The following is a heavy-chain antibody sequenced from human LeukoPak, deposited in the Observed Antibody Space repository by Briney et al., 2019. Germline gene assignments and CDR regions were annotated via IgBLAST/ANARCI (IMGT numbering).Heavy chain of an antibody. J-gene: IGHJ4*02. Sequence: GGSLRLSCAASGFTFSRHWMTWVRQAPGRGLEWVANIKHDGSEKNYVDSVKGRFTISRDNAKNSLYLQMNSLRAEDTAVYYCATPLDYYDRSDSHQGGDWGQGTLVTVSS. V-gene: IGHV3-7*03. CDR2: IKHDGSEK. CDR3: ATPLDYYDRSDSHQGGD. D-gene: IGHD3-22*01. CDR1: GFTFSRHW.